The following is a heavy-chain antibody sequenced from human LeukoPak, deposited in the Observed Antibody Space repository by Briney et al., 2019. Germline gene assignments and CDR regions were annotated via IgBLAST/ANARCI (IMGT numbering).Heavy chain of an antibody. Sequence: GSLRLSCAASGFTFSSYAMSWVRQAPGKGLEWVSAISGSGSSTYYADSVKGRFTISRDNSKNTLYLQMNSLRAEDTAVYYCAKVRSRWLQPRSVYWGQGTLVTVSS. D-gene: IGHD5-24*01. J-gene: IGHJ4*02. CDR2: ISGSGSST. CDR1: GFTFSSYA. V-gene: IGHV3-23*01. CDR3: AKVRSRWLQPRSVY.